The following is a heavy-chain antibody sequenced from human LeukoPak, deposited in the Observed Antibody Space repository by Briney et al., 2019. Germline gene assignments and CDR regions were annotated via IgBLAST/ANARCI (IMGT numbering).Heavy chain of an antibody. V-gene: IGHV1-2*02. CDR1: GYTFTGYY. Sequence: GASVKVSCKASGYTFTGYYMHWVRQAPGQGLEWMGWINPNSGGTNYAQKFQGRVTMTGDTSISTAYMELSRLRSDDTAVYYCARGAASNSSPVDYWGQGTLVTVSS. D-gene: IGHD6-6*01. CDR3: ARGAASNSSPVDY. J-gene: IGHJ4*02. CDR2: INPNSGGT.